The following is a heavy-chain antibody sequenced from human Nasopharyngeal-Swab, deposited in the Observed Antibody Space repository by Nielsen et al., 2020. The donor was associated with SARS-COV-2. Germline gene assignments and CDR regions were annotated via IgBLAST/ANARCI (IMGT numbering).Heavy chain of an antibody. CDR3: AREELGYCSGGSCLPFDY. D-gene: IGHD2-15*01. V-gene: IGHV3-33*01. CDR1: GFTFRSYG. Sequence: SLKISCAASGFTFRSYGMHWGRQAPGKGREGVAVIWYDGSNKYYADTVKGRFTISRDNSKNTLYLQMNSLRDEDTAVYYCAREELGYCSGGSCLPFDYWGQGTLVTVSS. CDR2: IWYDGSNK. J-gene: IGHJ4*02.